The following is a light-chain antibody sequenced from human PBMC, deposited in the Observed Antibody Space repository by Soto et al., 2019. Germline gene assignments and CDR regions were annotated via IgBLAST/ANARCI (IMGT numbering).Light chain of an antibody. CDR3: QQYGSSPWT. V-gene: IGKV3-20*01. CDR1: QSVSSSY. Sequence: EIVLTQSPGTLSLSPGERATLSCRASQSVSSSYLAWYQQKPGHAPRLLIYGASSGATGIPDRFSGSGSGTDFTLTISRLEPEDFAVYYCQQYGSSPWTFGQGTKVDI. J-gene: IGKJ1*01. CDR2: GAS.